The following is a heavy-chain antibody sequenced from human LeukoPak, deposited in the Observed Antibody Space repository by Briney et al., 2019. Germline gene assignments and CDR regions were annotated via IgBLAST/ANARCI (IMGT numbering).Heavy chain of an antibody. D-gene: IGHD3-3*01. CDR2: IYNTGST. V-gene: IGHV4-59*01. CDR1: GASITSYY. Sequence: SETLSLTCTVSGASITSYYWIWFRQPPGKGLEWIGYIYNTGSTSYNPSLKSRVTISEDTSKNQFSLKLSSVTAADTAVYYCARGGDYDFWSGYSNYYYMDVWGKGTTVTVSS. J-gene: IGHJ6*03. CDR3: ARGGDYDFWSGYSNYYYMDV.